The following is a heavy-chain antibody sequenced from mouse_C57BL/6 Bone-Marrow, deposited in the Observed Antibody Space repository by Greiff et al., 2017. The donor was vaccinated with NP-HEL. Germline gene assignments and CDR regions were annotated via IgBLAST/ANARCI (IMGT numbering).Heavy chain of an antibody. V-gene: IGHV1-59*01. J-gene: IGHJ4*01. Sequence: QVQLQQPGAELVRPGTSLKLSCKASGYTFTSYWMHWVKQRPGQGLEWIGVIDPSDSYTNYNQKFKGKATLTVDTSSSTAYMQLSSLTSEDSAVYYCANMDYWGQGTSVTVSS. CDR3: ANMDY. CDR1: GYTFTSYW. CDR2: IDPSDSYT.